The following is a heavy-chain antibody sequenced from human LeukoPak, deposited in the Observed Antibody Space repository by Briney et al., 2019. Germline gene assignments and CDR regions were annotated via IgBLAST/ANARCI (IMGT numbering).Heavy chain of an antibody. Sequence: ASVKVSCKASGYTFTSYYMHWVRQAPGQGLEWLGWINPNSGGTNYAQKFQGRVTMTRDTSISTAYMELSRLRSDDTAVYYCARDFTGFSTTSLFDYWGQGTLVTVSS. CDR1: GYTFTSYY. J-gene: IGHJ4*02. V-gene: IGHV1-2*02. D-gene: IGHD3-9*01. CDR3: ARDFTGFSTTSLFDY. CDR2: INPNSGGT.